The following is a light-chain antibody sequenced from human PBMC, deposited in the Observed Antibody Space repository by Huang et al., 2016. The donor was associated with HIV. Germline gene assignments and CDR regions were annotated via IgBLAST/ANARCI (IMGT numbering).Light chain of an antibody. J-gene: IGKJ3*01. Sequence: EIVMTQSPLILSVSPGERATLSCRASEGVSTNLAWYQHKPGQAPRFLMCGASTRATGVPARFSGTGSGTEFTLTINSLQSEDFAVYFCQQYNSWPLTFGPGTKVDL. CDR2: GAS. CDR1: EGVSTN. V-gene: IGKV3-15*01. CDR3: QQYNSWPLT.